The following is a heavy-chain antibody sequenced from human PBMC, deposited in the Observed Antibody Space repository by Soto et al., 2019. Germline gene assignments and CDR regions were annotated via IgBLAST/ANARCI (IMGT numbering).Heavy chain of an antibody. Sequence: SETLSLTCAVYGGSFSGYYWSWIRQPPGKGLEWIGEINHSGSTNYNPSLKSRVTISVDTSKNQFSLKLSSVTAADTAVYYCARSSTAMVKPFDYWGQGTLVTVSS. J-gene: IGHJ4*02. CDR1: GGSFSGYY. V-gene: IGHV4-34*01. D-gene: IGHD5-18*01. CDR2: INHSGST. CDR3: ARSSTAMVKPFDY.